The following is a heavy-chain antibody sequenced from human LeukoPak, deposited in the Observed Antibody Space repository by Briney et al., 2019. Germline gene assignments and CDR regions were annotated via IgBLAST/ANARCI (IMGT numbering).Heavy chain of an antibody. V-gene: IGHV3-7*01. Sequence: GGSLRLSCAAYGFTFSSYSMSWVRQAPGKGLEWVANIKEDGSEKYYVDSVKGRFTISRDNAKNSLYLQMSSLRAKDTAVYYCARGVSKNPWGQGTLVTVSS. CDR1: GFTFSSYS. CDR3: ARGVSKNP. CDR2: IKEDGSEK. J-gene: IGHJ5*02.